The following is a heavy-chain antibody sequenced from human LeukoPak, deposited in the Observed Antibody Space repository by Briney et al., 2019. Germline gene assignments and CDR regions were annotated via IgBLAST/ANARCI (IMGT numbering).Heavy chain of an antibody. CDR1: GFTFSSYA. Sequence: GGSLRLSCAASGFTFSSYATHWVRQAPGKGLEWVAVISYDGSNKYYTDSVKGRFTISRDNSKNTLYLQMNSLRAEDTAVYYCAKSSSYYDSRGYYSPDYFDYWGQGTLVTVSS. D-gene: IGHD3-22*01. V-gene: IGHV3-30*18. CDR3: AKSSSYYDSRGYYSPDYFDY. J-gene: IGHJ4*02. CDR2: ISYDGSNK.